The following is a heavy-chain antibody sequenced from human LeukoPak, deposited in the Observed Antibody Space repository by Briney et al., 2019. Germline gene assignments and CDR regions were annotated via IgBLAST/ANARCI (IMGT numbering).Heavy chain of an antibody. Sequence: SVKVSCKASGGTFSSYAISWVRQAPGHGLEWMGGIIAIFGTANYAQKFQGRVTITTDESTSTAYMELSSLRSEDTAVYYCARGQLHWFDPWGQGTLVTVSS. CDR2: IIAIFGTA. J-gene: IGHJ5*02. CDR1: GGTFSSYA. D-gene: IGHD1-26*01. CDR3: ARGQLHWFDP. V-gene: IGHV1-69*05.